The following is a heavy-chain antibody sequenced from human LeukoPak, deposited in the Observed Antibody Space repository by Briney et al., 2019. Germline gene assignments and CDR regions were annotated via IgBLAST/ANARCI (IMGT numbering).Heavy chain of an antibody. CDR1: GGSFSGYY. CDR2: INHSGST. D-gene: IGHD6-6*01. V-gene: IGHV4-34*01. CDR3: ARGRRIAALSGHRFDF. J-gene: IGHJ4*02. Sequence: PSETLSLTCAVYGGSFSGYYWSWIRQPPGKGLEWIGEINHSGSTNYNPSLKSRVTISVDTSKNQFSLKLSSVAAADTAVYYCARGRRIAALSGHRFDFWGQGTLVTVSS.